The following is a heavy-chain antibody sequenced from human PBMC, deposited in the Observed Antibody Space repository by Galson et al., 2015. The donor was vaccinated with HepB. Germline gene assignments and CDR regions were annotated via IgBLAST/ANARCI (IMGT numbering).Heavy chain of an antibody. V-gene: IGHV3-30*04. CDR2: ISYDGSNK. CDR1: GFTFSSYA. CDR3: ARENYDSSGYYMDY. J-gene: IGHJ4*02. D-gene: IGHD3-22*01. Sequence: SLRLSCAASGFTFSSYAMHWVRQAPGKGLEWVAVISYDGSNKYYADSVKGRFTISRDNSKNTLYLQMNSLRAEDTAVYYCARENYDSSGYYMDYWGQGTLVTVSS.